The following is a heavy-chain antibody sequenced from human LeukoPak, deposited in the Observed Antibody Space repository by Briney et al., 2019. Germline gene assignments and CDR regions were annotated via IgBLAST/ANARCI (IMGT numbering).Heavy chain of an antibody. V-gene: IGHV1-2*02. CDR1: GYTFTGYY. CDR2: INPNSGGT. Sequence: ASVKVSCKASGYTFTGYYMHWVRQAPGQGLEWMGWINPNSGGTNYAQKFQGRVTMTRDTSISTAYMELSRLRSDDTAVYYCARKVNYYDSSGYYCDYWGQGTLVTVSS. J-gene: IGHJ4*02. CDR3: ARKVNYYDSSGYYCDY. D-gene: IGHD3-22*01.